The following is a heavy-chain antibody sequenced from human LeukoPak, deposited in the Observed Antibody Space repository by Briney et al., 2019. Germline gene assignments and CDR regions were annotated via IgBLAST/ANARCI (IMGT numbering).Heavy chain of an antibody. V-gene: IGHV3-23*01. CDR3: AKGTDYYDSSGYSYFAY. CDR2: ISGSGGST. D-gene: IGHD3-22*01. CDR1: GFTFSSYA. J-gene: IGHJ4*02. Sequence: PGGSLRLSCAASGFTFSSYAMSWVRQAPGKGLEWVSAISGSGGSTYYADSVKGRFTISRDNSKNTLYLQMNSLRAEDTAVYFCAKGTDYYDSSGYSYFAYWGRGTLVTVSS.